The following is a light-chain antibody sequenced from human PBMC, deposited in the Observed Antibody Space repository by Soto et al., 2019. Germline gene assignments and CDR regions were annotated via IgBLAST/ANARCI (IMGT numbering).Light chain of an antibody. CDR1: QSVSSSY. V-gene: IGKV3-20*01. Sequence: EIVLTQSPGTLSLSPGERATLSCRASQSVSSSYLAWYQHKPGQAPRLLIYDASSRATAIPDRFSGSGSGTDFTITISILEPEDFAVYYCQQYGSSPITFGQGTRLEIK. CDR3: QQYGSSPIT. CDR2: DAS. J-gene: IGKJ5*01.